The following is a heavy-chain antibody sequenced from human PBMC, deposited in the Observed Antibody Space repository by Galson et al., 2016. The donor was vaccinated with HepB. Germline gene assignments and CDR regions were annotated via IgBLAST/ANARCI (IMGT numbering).Heavy chain of an antibody. CDR2: IYSNGTT. D-gene: IGHD3-3*01. J-gene: IGHJ4*02. Sequence: SLRLSCAASAFLVTSNYMTWVRQAPGKGLTWVSVIYSNGTTHYASPVKGRFTVSRDHSKNTLYLQMNNLRPEDTAVYYCARDSGYGDFWRFDLWGQGALVSVSS. CDR1: AFLVTSNY. V-gene: IGHV3-66*01. CDR3: ARDSGYGDFWRFDL.